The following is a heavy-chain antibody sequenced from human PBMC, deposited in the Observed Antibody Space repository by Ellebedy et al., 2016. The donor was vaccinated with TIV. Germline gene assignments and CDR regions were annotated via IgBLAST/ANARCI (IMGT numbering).Heavy chain of an antibody. J-gene: IGHJ4*02. D-gene: IGHD3-16*01. CDR3: ARDGGGGAAGY. V-gene: IGHV4-59*01. CDR1: GASISGYY. Sequence: MPSETLFLTCTVSGASISGYYWRWIRQHPGKGLAWIGYIYSSGNTNYDPSLKSRDTISLDTSKNQFSLKLRPVIAADTAVYYCARDGGGGAAGYWGQGTLVTVSS. CDR2: IYSSGNT.